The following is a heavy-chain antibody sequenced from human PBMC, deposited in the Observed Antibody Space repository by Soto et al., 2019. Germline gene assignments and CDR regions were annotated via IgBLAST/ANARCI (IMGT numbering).Heavy chain of an antibody. CDR2: ISLYSDGT. CDR1: GYTFSNYG. D-gene: IGHD2-2*01. J-gene: IGHJ5*02. Sequence: QVQLVQSGVAVKRPGASVKVSCKTSGYTFSNYGITWVRQAPGQPLEWLGWISLYSDGTNYAQKFQGRVSMTTDTSTTTAYMELRSLRSDDTAVYYCARVVPGAEAWFGPWGQGALVTVSS. V-gene: IGHV1-18*01. CDR3: ARVVPGAEAWFGP.